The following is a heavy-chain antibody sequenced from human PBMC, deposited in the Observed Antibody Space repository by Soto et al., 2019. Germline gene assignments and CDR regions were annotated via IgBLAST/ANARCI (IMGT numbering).Heavy chain of an antibody. V-gene: IGHV1-69*02. Sequence: SVKVSCKASGGTFSSYTISWVRQAPGQGLEWMGTIIPILGIANYAQKFQDRVTITADKSTSTAYMELSSLRSEDTAVYYCARASYYYGSGSYNNERASDYWGQGTLVTLSS. CDR3: ARASYYYGSGSYNNERASDY. CDR2: IIPILGIA. D-gene: IGHD3-10*01. J-gene: IGHJ4*02. CDR1: GGTFSSYT.